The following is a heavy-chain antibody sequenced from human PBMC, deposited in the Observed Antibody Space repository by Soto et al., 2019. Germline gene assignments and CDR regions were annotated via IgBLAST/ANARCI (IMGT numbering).Heavy chain of an antibody. Sequence: GASVKVSCKASGGTFSSYAMSWVRQAPGQGLEWMGGIIPIFGTANYAQKFQGRVTITADESTSTAYMELSSLRSEDTAVYYCARVTTNVDTAMGHYYYYGMDVWGQGTTVTVSS. CDR2: IIPIFGTA. CDR1: GGTFSSYA. CDR3: ARVTTNVDTAMGHYYYYGMDV. D-gene: IGHD5-18*01. J-gene: IGHJ6*02. V-gene: IGHV1-69*13.